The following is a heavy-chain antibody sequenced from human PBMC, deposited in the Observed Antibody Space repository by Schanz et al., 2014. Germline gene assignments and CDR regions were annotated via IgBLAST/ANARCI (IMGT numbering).Heavy chain of an antibody. CDR3: ARGRTFDY. CDR1: GYTFTSYD. J-gene: IGHJ4*02. CDR2: MNPDSGNT. Sequence: VQLVQSGAEAKRPGASVRVSCKASGYTFTSYDFNWVRQAPGQGLEWMGWMNPDSGNTGYAQKFQGRVTMTRNTSMSTAYIELHILTSEDTAVYYCARGRTFDYWGQGTLVTVSS. V-gene: IGHV1-8*01.